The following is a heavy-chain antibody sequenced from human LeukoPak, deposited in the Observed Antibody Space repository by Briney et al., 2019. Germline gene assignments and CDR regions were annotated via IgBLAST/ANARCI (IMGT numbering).Heavy chain of an antibody. CDR3: ARGGGSYLGEYYFDY. V-gene: IGHV4-34*01. Sequence: PSETLSLTCAVYGGSFSGYYWSWIRQPPGKGLEWIGEINHSGSTNYNPSLKSRVTISVDTSKNQFSLKLSSVTAADTAVYYCARGGGSYLGEYYFDYWGQGTLVTVS. CDR2: INHSGST. CDR1: GGSFSGYY. J-gene: IGHJ4*02. D-gene: IGHD1-26*01.